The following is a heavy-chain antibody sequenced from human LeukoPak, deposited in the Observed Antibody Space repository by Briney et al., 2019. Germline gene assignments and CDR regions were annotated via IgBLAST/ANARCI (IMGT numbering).Heavy chain of an antibody. CDR1: GYAFTSYG. CDR3: ARVGPYIVVVPAAHQRSGYASNFDY. V-gene: IGHV1-18*01. Sequence: ASVKVSCKASGYAFTSYGISWVRQAPGQGLEWMGWISAYNGNTNYAQKLQGRVTMTTDTSTSTAYMELRSLRPDDTAVYYCARVGPYIVVVPAAHQRSGYASNFDYWGRGTLVSVSS. J-gene: IGHJ4*02. D-gene: IGHD2-2*01. CDR2: ISAYNGNT.